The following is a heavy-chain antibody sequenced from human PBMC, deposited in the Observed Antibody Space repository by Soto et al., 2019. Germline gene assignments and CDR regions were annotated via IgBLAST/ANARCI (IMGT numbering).Heavy chain of an antibody. Sequence: SETLSLTCAVSGGSVSNSSFYWSWIRQPPGERLEWIGNIYYSGSTNYNPSLKSRVTISVHTSKNQFSLKLSSVTAADTAVYYCARVRSSGYYGLLDYWGQGTLVTVSS. CDR2: IYYSGST. V-gene: IGHV4-61*01. CDR1: GGSVSNSSFY. CDR3: ARVRSSGYYGLLDY. J-gene: IGHJ4*02. D-gene: IGHD3-22*01.